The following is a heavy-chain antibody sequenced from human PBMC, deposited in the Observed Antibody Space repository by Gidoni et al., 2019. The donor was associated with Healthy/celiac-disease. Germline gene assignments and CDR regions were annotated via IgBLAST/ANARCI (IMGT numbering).Heavy chain of an antibody. V-gene: IGHV1-46*01. CDR2: INPSGGST. J-gene: IGHJ1*01. D-gene: IGHD3-22*01. Sequence: QVQLVQSGAEVKKHGASVKVSCQASGYTFTSYYMHWVRQAPVQGLEWMGIINPSGGSTSYAQKFKGRVTMTRDTSTSTVYMELSSLRSEDTAVYYCARALIVRYAEYFQHWGQGTLVTVSS. CDR3: ARALIVRYAEYFQH. CDR1: GYTFTSYY.